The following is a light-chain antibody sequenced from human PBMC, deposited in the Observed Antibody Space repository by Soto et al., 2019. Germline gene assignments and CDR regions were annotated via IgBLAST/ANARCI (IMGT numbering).Light chain of an antibody. Sequence: DIQLTQSPSFLSASVGDRVTITCRASQGISSFLAWYQQKPGKAPNFLIYSASTLQSGVPSRFSGSGSGKEFALTISSRQAGDFATYYCRQVNSYPLNFRGGTKVEIK. CDR2: SAS. V-gene: IGKV1-9*01. CDR1: QGISSF. CDR3: RQVNSYPLN. J-gene: IGKJ4*01.